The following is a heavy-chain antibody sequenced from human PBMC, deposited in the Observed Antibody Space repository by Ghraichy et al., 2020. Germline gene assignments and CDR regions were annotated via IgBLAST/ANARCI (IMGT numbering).Heavy chain of an antibody. CDR3: ARRGYSGYDWWAFDI. V-gene: IGHV5-51*01. J-gene: IGHJ3*02. CDR1: GYSFTSYW. Sequence: GESLNISCKGSGYSFTSYWIGWVRQIPGKGLEWMGIIYPGDSDTRYSPSFQGQVTISADKSISTAYLQWSSLKASDTAMYYCARRGYSGYDWWAFDIWGQGTMVTVSS. D-gene: IGHD5-12*01. CDR2: IYPGDSDT.